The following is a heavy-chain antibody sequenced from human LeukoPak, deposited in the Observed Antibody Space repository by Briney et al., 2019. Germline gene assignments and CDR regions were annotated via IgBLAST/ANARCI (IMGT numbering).Heavy chain of an antibody. CDR2: INPNSGGT. J-gene: IGHJ5*01. D-gene: IGHD5-12*01. CDR1: GYTFTGYY. V-gene: IGHV1-2*02. Sequence: AASVKVSCKASGYTFTGYYMHWVRQAPGQGLEWMGWINPNSGGTYYVQKFQGRVTMTRDTSISTAYMDLSRLTSDDTAFFYCARDSGVVPTTGGAYNWFDSWGQGTLVTVSS. CDR3: ARDSGVVPTTGGAYNWFDS.